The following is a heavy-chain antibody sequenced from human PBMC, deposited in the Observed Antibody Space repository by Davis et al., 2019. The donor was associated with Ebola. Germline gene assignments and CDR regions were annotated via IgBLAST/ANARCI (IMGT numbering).Heavy chain of an antibody. J-gene: IGHJ3*02. CDR2: IYPGDSDT. V-gene: IGHV5-51*01. D-gene: IGHD6-6*01. Sequence: PGGSLRLSCKGSGYSFTSYWIGWVRQMPGKGLEWMGIIYPGDSDTRYSPSFQGQVTISADKSISTAYLQWSSLKASDTAMYYCATSGLYSSSSEGAFDIWGQGTMVTVSS. CDR3: ATSGLYSSSSEGAFDI. CDR1: GYSFTSYW.